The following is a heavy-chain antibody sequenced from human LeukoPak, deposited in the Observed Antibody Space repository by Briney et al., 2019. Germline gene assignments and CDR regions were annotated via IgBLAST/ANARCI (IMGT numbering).Heavy chain of an antibody. J-gene: IGHJ3*02. CDR2: INPNSGGT. CDR1: GYTFTGYY. D-gene: IGHD3-16*01. V-gene: IGHV1-2*02. Sequence: ASVKVSCKASGYTFTGYYMHWVRQAPGQGLEWMGWINPNSGGTNYAQKFQGRVTMTRDTSISTAYMELSRLRSDDTAVYYCASPSPGYGASVAFDIWGQGTMVTVSS. CDR3: ASPSPGYGASVAFDI.